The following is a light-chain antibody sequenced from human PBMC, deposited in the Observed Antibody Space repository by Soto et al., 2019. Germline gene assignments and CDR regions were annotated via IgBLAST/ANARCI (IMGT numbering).Light chain of an antibody. Sequence: DIQMTQSPSSLSASVGDRVNITCRASQGISNYLAWYQQKPGKVPKLLIYAASTLQSGVPSRFSGSGSGTDFTLTISCLQPEDVATYYCQKYNSAPWTFGQGTKVEIK. V-gene: IGKV1-27*01. CDR2: AAS. CDR1: QGISNY. CDR3: QKYNSAPWT. J-gene: IGKJ1*01.